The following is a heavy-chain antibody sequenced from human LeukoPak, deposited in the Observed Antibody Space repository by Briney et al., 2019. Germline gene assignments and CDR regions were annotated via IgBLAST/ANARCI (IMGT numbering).Heavy chain of an antibody. D-gene: IGHD3-3*01. Sequence: GESLNISCKGSGYSFTNYWIGWVRQMPGKGLEWMGIIYPGDSDTRYSPSFQGQVTFSADKSISTAYLQWSSLKASDTAMHYCARRSAYLLDYWGQGTLVTVSS. J-gene: IGHJ4*02. CDR3: ARRSAYLLDY. CDR2: IYPGDSDT. CDR1: GYSFTNYW. V-gene: IGHV5-51*01.